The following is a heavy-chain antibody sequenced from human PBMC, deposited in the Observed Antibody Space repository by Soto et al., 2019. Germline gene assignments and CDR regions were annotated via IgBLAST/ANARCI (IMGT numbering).Heavy chain of an antibody. Sequence: GGSLRLSCSASGFTFSNYDMVWVRQAPGKGLEYISAITSHGHITYYADSVKGRFTISRDNSKNTLYLQMNSLRAEDTAVYYWARDPMGRYYGSGSYYFDYWGQGTLVTVSS. D-gene: IGHD3-10*01. V-gene: IGHV3-64*04. CDR2: ITSHGHIT. CDR3: ARDPMGRYYGSGSYYFDY. CDR1: GFTFSNYD. J-gene: IGHJ4*02.